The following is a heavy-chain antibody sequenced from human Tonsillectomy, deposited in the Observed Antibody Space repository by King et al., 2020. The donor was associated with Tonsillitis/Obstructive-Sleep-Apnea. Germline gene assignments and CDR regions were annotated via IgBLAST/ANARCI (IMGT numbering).Heavy chain of an antibody. Sequence: QLVQSGAEVKKPGASVKVSCKASGYTFTSYGISWVRQAPGQGLEWMGWISAYNGNTNYAKKLQGRVTMTTDTSTSTAYMELRSLRSDDTAVYYCARDTYYYDSSGSWDAFDIWGQGTMVTVSS. CDR2: ISAYNGNT. CDR3: ARDTYYYDSSGSWDAFDI. CDR1: GYTFTSYG. V-gene: IGHV1-18*01. D-gene: IGHD3-22*01. J-gene: IGHJ3*02.